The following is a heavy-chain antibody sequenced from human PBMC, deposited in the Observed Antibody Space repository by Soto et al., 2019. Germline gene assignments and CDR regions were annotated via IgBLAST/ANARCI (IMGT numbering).Heavy chain of an antibody. CDR3: ARRRIPSDLDEYSSSPFRYYGMDV. CDR2: IYPGDSDT. J-gene: IGHJ6*02. CDR1: GYSFTSYW. D-gene: IGHD6-13*01. V-gene: IGHV5-51*01. Sequence: PGESLKISCKGSGYSFTSYWIGWVRQMPGKGLEWMGIIYPGDSDTRYSPSFQGQVTISADKSISTAYLQWSSLKASDTAMYYCARRRIPSDLDEYSSSPFRYYGMDVWGQGTTVTVSS.